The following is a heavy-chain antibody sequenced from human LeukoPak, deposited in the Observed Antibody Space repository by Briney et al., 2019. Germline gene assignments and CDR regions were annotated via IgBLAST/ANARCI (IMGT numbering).Heavy chain of an antibody. CDR1: GYTFTGHY. Sequence: GASVKVSCKASGYTFTGHYLHWVRQAPGQGLEWMGGIITILGTAKYAQKFQGRVTITTDESTTTVYMELSRLRSEDTAVYYCARGTNWLDPWGQGTLVTVSS. J-gene: IGHJ5*02. V-gene: IGHV1-69*16. CDR3: ARGTNWLDP. CDR2: IITILGTA.